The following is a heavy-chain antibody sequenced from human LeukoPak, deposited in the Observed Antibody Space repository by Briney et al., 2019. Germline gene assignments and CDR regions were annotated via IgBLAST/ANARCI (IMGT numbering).Heavy chain of an antibody. Sequence: SETLSLTCTVSGGSISSYYWSWIRQPAGKGLEWIGRIYTSGSTNYSPSLKSRVTMSVDTSKNQFSLKLSSVTAADTAVYYCARGQYYYDSSGYYYFDYWGQGTLVTVSS. D-gene: IGHD3-22*01. CDR3: ARGQYYYDSSGYYYFDY. CDR1: GGSISSYY. V-gene: IGHV4-4*07. CDR2: IYTSGST. J-gene: IGHJ4*02.